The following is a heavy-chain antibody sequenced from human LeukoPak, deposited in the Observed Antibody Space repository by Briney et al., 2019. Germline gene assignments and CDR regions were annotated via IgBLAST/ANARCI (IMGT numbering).Heavy chain of an antibody. CDR2: INSDGSNT. CDR1: GFSISSYE. J-gene: IGHJ3*02. CDR3: ARDENWSGYYGAFDI. Sequence: GGSLRLSCAASGFSISSYEMHWVRQAPGKGLVWVSRINSDGSNTNYADSVKGRFTISRDNAKNTLYLQMNSLRAEDTAVYYCARDENWSGYYGAFDIWGQGTMVTVSS. D-gene: IGHD3-3*01. V-gene: IGHV3-74*01.